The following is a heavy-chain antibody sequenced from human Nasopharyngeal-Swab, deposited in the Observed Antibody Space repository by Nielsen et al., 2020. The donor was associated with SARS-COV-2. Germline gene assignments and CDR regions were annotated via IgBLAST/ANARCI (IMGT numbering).Heavy chain of an antibody. V-gene: IGHV3-11*04. D-gene: IGHD3-3*01. CDR3: AKEGPGMFGVVGLDV. Sequence: WIRQPPGKGLERVSYISSSGSTIYYADSVKGRFTISRDNSKDTLYLQMNSLRAEDTAVYYCAKEGPGMFGVVGLDVWGQETTVTVSS. CDR2: ISSSGSTI. J-gene: IGHJ6*02.